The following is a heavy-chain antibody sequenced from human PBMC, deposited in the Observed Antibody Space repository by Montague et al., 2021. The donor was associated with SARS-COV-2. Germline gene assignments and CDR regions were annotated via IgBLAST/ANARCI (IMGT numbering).Heavy chain of an antibody. D-gene: IGHD3-22*01. Sequence: SETLSLTCTVSGGSISSSGYYWGWIRQPPGKGLEWIGCFYYSGSTYYNPSLKSRVTISVDTSKNQFSLKLSSVTAADTAVYYCARFPTSYYYDSKAAPATPDAFDIWGQGTMVTVSS. J-gene: IGHJ3*02. CDR1: GGSISSSGYY. CDR3: ARFPTSYYYDSKAAPATPDAFDI. V-gene: IGHV4-39*01. CDR2: FYYSGST.